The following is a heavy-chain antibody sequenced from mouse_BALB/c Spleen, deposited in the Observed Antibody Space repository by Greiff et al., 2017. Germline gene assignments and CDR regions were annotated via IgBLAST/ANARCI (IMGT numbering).Heavy chain of an antibody. Sequence: VQLQQSGAELAKPGASVKMSCKASGYTFTSYWMHWVKQRPGQGLEWIGYINPSTGYTEYNQKFKDKATLTADKSSSTAYMQLSSLTSEDSAVYYCRRQNLGWFAYWGQGTLVTVSA. CDR3: RRQNLGWFAY. CDR1: GYTFTSYW. J-gene: IGHJ3*01. V-gene: IGHV1-7*01. D-gene: IGHD4-1*01. CDR2: INPSTGYT.